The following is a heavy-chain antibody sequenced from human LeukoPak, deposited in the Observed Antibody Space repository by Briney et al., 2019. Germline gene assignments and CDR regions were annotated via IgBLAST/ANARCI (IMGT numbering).Heavy chain of an antibody. V-gene: IGHV3-48*03. D-gene: IGHD2-2*01. Sequence: GGSLRLSCAASGFIFSSYEMNWVRQAPGKGLDWISYISSSGVTKFYADSVKGRFTISRDNAKNSLYLQMNSLRAEDTAVYYCAREVVVPAAMVSRWFDPWGQGTLVTVSS. CDR3: AREVVVPAAMVSRWFDP. CDR2: ISSSGVTK. J-gene: IGHJ5*02. CDR1: GFIFSSYE.